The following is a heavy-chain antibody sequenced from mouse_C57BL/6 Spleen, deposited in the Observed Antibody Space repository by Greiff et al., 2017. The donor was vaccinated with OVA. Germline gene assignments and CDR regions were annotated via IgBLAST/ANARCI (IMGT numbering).Heavy chain of an antibody. V-gene: IGHV2-9*01. Sequence: VKLVESGPGLVAPSQSLSITCTVSGFSLTSYGVDWVRQPPGKGLEGLGVIWGGGSTNYNSALMSRLSISKDNSKSQVFLKMNSLQTDDTAMYYCARHEEGGNYLYAMDYWGQGTSVTVSS. D-gene: IGHD2-1*01. CDR3: ARHEEGGNYLYAMDY. CDR1: GFSLTSYG. CDR2: IWGGGST. J-gene: IGHJ4*01.